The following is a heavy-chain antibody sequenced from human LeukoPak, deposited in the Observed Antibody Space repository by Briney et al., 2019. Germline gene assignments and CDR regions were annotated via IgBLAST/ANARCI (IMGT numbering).Heavy chain of an antibody. CDR1: DGSFNVYY. Sequence: SETLSLTCAVYDGSFNVYYWTWIRQSPAKGLEWIGEINHSGGTMYNPSLKSRVIMSVDTSKSQFSLKLTSVTAADTAVYYCTRRAYTYDSYFFDHWGLGTLVTVSS. D-gene: IGHD5-18*01. J-gene: IGHJ4*02. V-gene: IGHV4-34*01. CDR2: INHSGGT. CDR3: TRRAYTYDSYFFDH.